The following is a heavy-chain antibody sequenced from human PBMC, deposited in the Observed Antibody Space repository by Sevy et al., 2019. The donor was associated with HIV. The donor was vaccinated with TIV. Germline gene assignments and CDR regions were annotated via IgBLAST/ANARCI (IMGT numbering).Heavy chain of an antibody. Sequence: ASVKVSCKSSGYTFTDYYMHWVRHAPGQGLEWMGWINRNNRDSRSAQKFQGRVTLTRDMSISTATMELSRLRYDDTAIYFCTRDVIYTHPWEFDWWSHGALVTVSS. V-gene: IGHV1-2*02. CDR2: INRNNRDS. CDR3: TRDVIYTHPWEFDW. D-gene: IGHD1-26*01. CDR1: GYTFTDYY. J-gene: IGHJ4*01.